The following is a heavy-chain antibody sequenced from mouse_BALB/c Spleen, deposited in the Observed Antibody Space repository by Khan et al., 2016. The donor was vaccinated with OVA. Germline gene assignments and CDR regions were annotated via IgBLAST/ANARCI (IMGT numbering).Heavy chain of an antibody. CDR2: IHPSDSAT. CDR1: GYSFTSYW. CDR3: ARGTTASYWYFDV. D-gene: IGHD1-2*01. J-gene: IGHJ1*01. Sequence: QVQLQQPGAELVRPGASVKLSCKASGYSFTSYWMNWVKQRPGQGLEWIGLIHPSDSATRLNQKFKDKATLTVDKSSSTAYMQLSSPTSEDSAVDYCARGTTASYWYFDVWGAGTTVTVSS. V-gene: IGHV1-61*01.